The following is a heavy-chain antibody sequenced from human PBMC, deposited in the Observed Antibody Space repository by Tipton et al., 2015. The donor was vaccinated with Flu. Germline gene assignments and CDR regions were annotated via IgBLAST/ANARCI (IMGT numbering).Heavy chain of an antibody. CDR2: INPSGSST. Sequence: QVQLVQSGAEVKKPGASVKVSCKASGYSFTSYYMHWVRQAPGQGLEWMGIINPSGSSTSYAQKFQGRVTMTRDTSTSTVYMELSSLRSEDTAVYYCARDYTSEGDYWGQGTQVTVSS. J-gene: IGHJ4*02. CDR3: ARDYTSEGDY. D-gene: IGHD6-19*01. V-gene: IGHV1-46*01. CDR1: GYSFTSYY.